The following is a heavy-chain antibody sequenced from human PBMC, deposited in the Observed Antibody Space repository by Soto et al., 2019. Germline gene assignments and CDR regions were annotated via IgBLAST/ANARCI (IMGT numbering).Heavy chain of an antibody. CDR3: ARAGCSGGSCYRYFDY. V-gene: IGHV3-53*02. J-gene: IGHJ4*02. D-gene: IGHD2-15*01. CDR1: GFTVSSNY. CDR2: IYSGGST. Sequence: VQLVETGGGLIQPGGSLRLSCAASGFTVSSNYMSWVRQAPGKGLEWVSVIYSGGSTYYADSVKGRFTISRDNSKNTLYLQMNSLRAEDTAVYYCARAGCSGGSCYRYFDYWGQGTLVTVSS.